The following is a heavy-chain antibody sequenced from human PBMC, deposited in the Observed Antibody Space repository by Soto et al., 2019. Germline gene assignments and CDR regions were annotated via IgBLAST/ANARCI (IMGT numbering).Heavy chain of an antibody. J-gene: IGHJ3*02. CDR1: GFTFSSYA. Sequence: QPGGSLRLSCAASGFTFSSYAMSWVRQAPGKGLEWVSAISGSGGSTYYADSVKGRFTISRDNSKNTLYLQMNSLRAEDTAVYYCAKDQLSSTMIVVVKVGGDAFDISGQGTMVTVSS. D-gene: IGHD3-22*01. CDR3: AKDQLSSTMIVVVKVGGDAFDI. CDR2: ISGSGGST. V-gene: IGHV3-23*01.